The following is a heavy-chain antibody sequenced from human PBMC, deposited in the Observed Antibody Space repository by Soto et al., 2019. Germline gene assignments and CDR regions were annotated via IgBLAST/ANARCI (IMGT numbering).Heavy chain of an antibody. CDR3: AVTGFSSSWFDWFDP. CDR1: GGTFSSYA. J-gene: IGHJ5*02. CDR2: IIPIFGTA. Sequence: GASVKVSCKASGGTFSSYAISWVRQAPGQGLEWMGGIIPIFGTANYAQKFQGRVTITADESTSTAYMELSSLRSEDTAVYYCAVTGFSSSWFDWFDPCGEGTLVTVSS. V-gene: IGHV1-69*13. D-gene: IGHD6-13*01.